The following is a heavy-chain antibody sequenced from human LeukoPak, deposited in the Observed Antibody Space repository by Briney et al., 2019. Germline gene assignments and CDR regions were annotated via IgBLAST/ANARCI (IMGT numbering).Heavy chain of an antibody. CDR2: ISYDGSNK. Sequence: GRSLRLSCAASGFTFSSYAMHWVRQAPGKGLEWVAVISYDGSNKYYADSVKGRFTISRDNAKNSLYLQMNSLRAEDTAFYYCAKDRVAIGAAAGTWDYWGQGTLVTVSS. CDR1: GFTFSSYA. D-gene: IGHD6-19*01. J-gene: IGHJ4*02. V-gene: IGHV3-30-3*01. CDR3: AKDRVAIGAAAGTWDY.